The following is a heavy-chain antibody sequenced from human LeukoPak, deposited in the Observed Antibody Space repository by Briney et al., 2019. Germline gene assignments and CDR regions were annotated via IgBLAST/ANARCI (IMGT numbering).Heavy chain of an antibody. CDR3: ARDRGYVPYYYGMDV. J-gene: IGHJ6*02. Sequence: SETLSLTCTVSGGSISSGDYYWSWIRQPPGKGLEWIGYIYYSGSTYYNPSLKSRITISVDTSKNQFSLKLSSVTAADTAVYYCARDRGYVPYYYGMDVWGQGTTVTVSS. V-gene: IGHV4-30-4*01. CDR1: GGSISSGDYY. D-gene: IGHD3-10*01. CDR2: IYYSGST.